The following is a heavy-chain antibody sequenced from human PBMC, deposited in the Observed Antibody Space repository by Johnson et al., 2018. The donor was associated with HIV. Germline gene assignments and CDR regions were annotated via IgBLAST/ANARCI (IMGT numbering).Heavy chain of an antibody. V-gene: IGHV3-7*01. CDR3: ATRDPTYRPGVFDI. CDR1: GFTFSSYW. J-gene: IGHJ3*02. Sequence: VQLVVSGGGVVQPGRSLRLSCAASGFTFSSYWMSWVRQAPGKGLEWVANIKQDGSEKYYVDSVKGRFTISRDNAKKSLYLQINSLRAEDTAVYYCATRDPTYRPGVFDIWGQGTMVTVSS. D-gene: IGHD2-8*01. CDR2: IKQDGSEK.